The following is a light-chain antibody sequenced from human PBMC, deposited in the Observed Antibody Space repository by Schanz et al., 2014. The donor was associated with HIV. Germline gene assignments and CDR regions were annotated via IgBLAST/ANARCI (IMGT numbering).Light chain of an antibody. V-gene: IGLV1-44*01. J-gene: IGLJ3*02. CDR2: RNN. Sequence: QSVLTQPPSASGTPGQRVTISCSGSNSNIGSNTVNWYQQLPGTAPKLLIYRNNQRPSGAPDRFSGSKSGSSASLAISGLQSEDEADYYCATWDDSLNGWVFGGGTKLTVL. CDR1: NSNIGSNT. CDR3: ATWDDSLNGWV.